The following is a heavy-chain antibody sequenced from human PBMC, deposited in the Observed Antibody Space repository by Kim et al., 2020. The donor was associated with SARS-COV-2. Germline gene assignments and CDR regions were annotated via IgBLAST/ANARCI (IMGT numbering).Heavy chain of an antibody. CDR3: AKAQGIVPDYYYGMDV. CDR1: GFTFSSYA. D-gene: IGHD2-2*01. V-gene: IGHV3-23*01. Sequence: GGSLRLSCAASGFTFSSYAMSWVRQAPGKGLEWVSAISGSGGSTYYADSVKGRFTISRDNSKNTLYLQMNSLRAEDTAVYYCAKAQGIVPDYYYGMDVWGQGTTVTVSS. CDR2: ISGSGGST. J-gene: IGHJ6*02.